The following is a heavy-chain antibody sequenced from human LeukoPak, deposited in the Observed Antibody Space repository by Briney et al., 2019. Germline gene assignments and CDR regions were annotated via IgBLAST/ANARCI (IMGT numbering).Heavy chain of an antibody. J-gene: IGHJ4*02. CDR3: ARESGILTGYYL. V-gene: IGHV4-59*11. CDR1: GGSISSHY. Sequence: PSETLSLTCTVSGGSISSHYWSWIRQPPGKGLEWIGYIHDSGSTNYKSSLKSRVTISVDRSKNQFSLNLSSVTAADTAVYYCARESGILTGYYLWGQGTLVTVSS. D-gene: IGHD3-9*01. CDR2: IHDSGST.